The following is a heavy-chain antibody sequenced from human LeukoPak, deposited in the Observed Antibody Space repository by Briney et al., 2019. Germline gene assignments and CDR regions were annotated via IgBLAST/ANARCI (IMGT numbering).Heavy chain of an antibody. CDR2: IKEDGSDK. J-gene: IGHJ4*02. D-gene: IGHD3-9*01. CDR1: GFTFSNYW. Sequence: GGSLRLSCAASGFTFSNYWMTWVRQAPGKGLEWVANIKEDGSDKYYADSVKGRFTISRDNAKKSLYLQMNSLRAEDTAVYYCARDTGYFKFDYWGQGTLVPVSS. CDR3: ARDTGYFKFDY. V-gene: IGHV3-7*01.